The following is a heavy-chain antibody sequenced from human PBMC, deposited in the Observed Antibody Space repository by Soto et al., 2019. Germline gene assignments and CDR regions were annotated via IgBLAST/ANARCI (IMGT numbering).Heavy chain of an antibody. D-gene: IGHD3-3*01. CDR2: IYYSGST. Sequence: PSETLSLTCTVSGGSISSGDYYWSWIRQPPGKGLEWIGYIYYSGSTYYNPSLKSRVTISVDTSKNQFSLKLSSVTAADTAVYYCAREDKLRYYDFWSGYYSGGMDVWGQGNTVTVSS. CDR3: AREDKLRYYDFWSGYYSGGMDV. V-gene: IGHV4-30-4*01. J-gene: IGHJ6*02. CDR1: GGSISSGDYY.